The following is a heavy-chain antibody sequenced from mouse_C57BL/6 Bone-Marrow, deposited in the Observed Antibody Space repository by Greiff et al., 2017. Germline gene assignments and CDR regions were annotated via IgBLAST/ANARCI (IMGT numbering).Heavy chain of an antibody. V-gene: IGHV5-4*01. CDR2: IRDGGSYT. J-gene: IGHJ4*01. Sequence: EVQLVESGGGLVKPGGSLKLSCAASGFTFSSSAMSWVRQTPGESLAWVETIRDGGSYTYYPDNVKGRFTISRDKAQNNLYLQMSHLKTEDTAMSYCARDRVGDAKDYWGQGTAVTVSS. CDR3: ARDRVGDAKDY. CDR1: GFTFSSSA. D-gene: IGHD1-1*01.